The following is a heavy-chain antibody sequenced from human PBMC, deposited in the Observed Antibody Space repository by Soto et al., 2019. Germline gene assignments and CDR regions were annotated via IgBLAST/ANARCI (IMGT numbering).Heavy chain of an antibody. D-gene: IGHD2-8*01. V-gene: IGHV1-18*03. CDR1: GYTFTSFG. J-gene: IGHJ4*02. CDR2: IGAYNGDT. CDR3: ARDLFPRNGPQDGLRL. Sequence: QLQLVQSGSEVRKPGASVKVSCKASGYTFTSFGISWVRQAPGQGLEWMGWIGAYNGDTNLAQKFKGRATMTTDTSSNTAYMELRSLRSDDMAVYYCARDLFPRNGPQDGLRLWGQGTLVTVSS.